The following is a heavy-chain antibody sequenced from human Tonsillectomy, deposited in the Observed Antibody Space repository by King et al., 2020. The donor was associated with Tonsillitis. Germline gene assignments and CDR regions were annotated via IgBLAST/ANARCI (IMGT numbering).Heavy chain of an antibody. CDR1: GFSLTTPGAA. Sequence: TLKESGPVLVKPTRTLTVTCTFSGFSLTTPGAAVGWIRQPPGKALEWIVVVFWDNDKRYSASLSSRVTITKDTSKNQVVLTMTNMDFEDAGTYYCVRSFGPRSGFFPLYFPYWGKGALVTVSS. V-gene: IGHV2-5*04. CDR3: VRSFGPRSGFFPLYFPY. D-gene: IGHD3-3*01. J-gene: IGHJ4*02. CDR2: VFWDNDK.